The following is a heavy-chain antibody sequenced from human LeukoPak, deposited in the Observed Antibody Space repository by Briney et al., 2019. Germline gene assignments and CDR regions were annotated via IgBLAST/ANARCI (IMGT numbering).Heavy chain of an antibody. V-gene: IGHV3-74*01. CDR1: GFTFSSYW. CDR3: AKDRGGLVVVHY. CDR2: ITSDGSTT. Sequence: GGSLRLSCAASGFTFSSYWMHWVRQAPGKGLVWVSYITSDGSTTTYADSVKGRFTISRDNAKNTLYLQMNSLRAEDTAVYYCAKDRGGLVVVHYWGQGTLVTVSS. D-gene: IGHD3-22*01. J-gene: IGHJ4*02.